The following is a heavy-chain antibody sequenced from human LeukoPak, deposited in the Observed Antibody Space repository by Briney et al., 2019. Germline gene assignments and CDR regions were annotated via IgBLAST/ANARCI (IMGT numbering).Heavy chain of an antibody. D-gene: IGHD2/OR15-2a*01. CDR2: LYYAGTT. Sequence: SETLSLTCTVAGDSVNNNHHYWAWIRQPPGKGLERVGSLYYAGTTYYNPSLGSRVTMSVDSSNNQFSLTLTSVTAADTAIYYCARNSPVYWNFDLWGRGTLVSVSS. CDR3: ARNSPVYWNFDL. V-gene: IGHV4-39*01. J-gene: IGHJ2*01. CDR1: GDSVNNNHHY.